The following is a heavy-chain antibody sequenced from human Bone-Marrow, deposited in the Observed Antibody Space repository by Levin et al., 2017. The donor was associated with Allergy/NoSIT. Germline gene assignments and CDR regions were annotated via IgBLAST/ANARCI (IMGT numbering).Heavy chain of an antibody. Sequence: QPGGSLRLSCAASGFTFSTYGMHWVRQAPGKGLEWVALISYDGSDTYYADSVKGRFTISRDNSRDNSKNTLYLQMNSLRAEDTAVYYCAKEAVAGNYRLYYFDCWGQGTLVTVSS. CDR1: GFTFSTYG. V-gene: IGHV3-30*18. CDR3: AKEAVAGNYRLYYFDC. J-gene: IGHJ4*02. D-gene: IGHD1-7*01. CDR2: ISYDGSDT.